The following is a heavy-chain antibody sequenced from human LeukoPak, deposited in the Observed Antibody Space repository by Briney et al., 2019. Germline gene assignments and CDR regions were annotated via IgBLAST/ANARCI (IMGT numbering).Heavy chain of an antibody. CDR1: GGSISSYY. V-gene: IGHV4-59*01. D-gene: IGHD5-24*01. CDR2: IYYSGST. CDR3: ARTGDGYAIDY. Sequence: SEALSLTCTVSGGSISSYYWSWIRQPPGKGLEWIGYIYYSGSTNYNPSLKSRVTISVDTSKNQSSLKLSSVTAADTAVYYCARTGDGYAIDYWGQGTLVTVSS. J-gene: IGHJ4*02.